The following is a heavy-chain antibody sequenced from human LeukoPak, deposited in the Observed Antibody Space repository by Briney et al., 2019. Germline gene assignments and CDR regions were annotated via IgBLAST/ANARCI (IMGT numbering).Heavy chain of an antibody. CDR3: ARLRALSYYDSSGDFYYFEY. Sequence: SETLSLTCAVYGGSFSGYYWSWIRQPPGKGLEWIGEINHSGSTNYNPSLKSRVTISVDTSKNQFSLKLTSVTAADTAVYYCARLRALSYYDSSGDFYYFEYWGQGALVTVSS. J-gene: IGHJ4*02. CDR1: GGSFSGYY. CDR2: INHSGST. D-gene: IGHD3-22*01. V-gene: IGHV4-34*01.